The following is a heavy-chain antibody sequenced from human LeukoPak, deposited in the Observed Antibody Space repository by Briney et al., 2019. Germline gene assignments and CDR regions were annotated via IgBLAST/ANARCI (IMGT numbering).Heavy chain of an antibody. V-gene: IGHV4-39*01. Sequence: PSETLSLTCTVSGGSISSSSYYWGWIRQPPGKGLEWIGSIYYSGSTYYNPSLKSRVTISVDTSKNQFSLKLSSVTAADTAVYYSARHPPVNWFDPWGQGTLVTVSS. J-gene: IGHJ5*02. CDR1: GGSISSSSYY. CDR2: IYYSGST. CDR3: ARHPPVNWFDP.